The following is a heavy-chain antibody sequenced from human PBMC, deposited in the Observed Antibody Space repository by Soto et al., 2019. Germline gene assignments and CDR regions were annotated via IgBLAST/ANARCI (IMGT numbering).Heavy chain of an antibody. V-gene: IGHV3-7*05. CDR1: GFTLSAYW. CDR2: INRDGSKK. J-gene: IGHJ3*02. Sequence: EVQLEESGGDLVQPGGSLRLSCAASGFTLSAYWMTWVRQAPGKGLEWVANINRDGSKKSYLDSVRGRFTISRDNVVNSLYSQLDSMRADDTALYYCAGDVSAVSSSLSLDAFDSWGQGTMVTVSS. CDR3: AGDVSAVSSSLSLDAFDS. D-gene: IGHD6-13*01.